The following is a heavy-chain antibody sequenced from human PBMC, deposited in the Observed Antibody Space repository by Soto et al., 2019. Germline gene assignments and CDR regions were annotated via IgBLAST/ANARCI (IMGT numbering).Heavy chain of an antibody. D-gene: IGHD2-8*01. CDR3: ARDRRNFGVPFDT. CDR2: VFHGGST. J-gene: IGHJ4*02. CDR1: GASITSSNW. Sequence: QVQLQESGPGLVKPSGTLSLTCDVFGASITSSNWWSWVRQSPGGGLEGIGEVFHGGSTNYNPSLKSRVTVSVDKSKNQFSLILTSLTAADAAVYYCARDRRNFGVPFDTCGQGIRVTVSS. V-gene: IGHV4-4*02.